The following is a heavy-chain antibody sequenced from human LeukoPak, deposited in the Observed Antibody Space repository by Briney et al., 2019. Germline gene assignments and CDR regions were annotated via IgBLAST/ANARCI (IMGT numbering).Heavy chain of an antibody. D-gene: IGHD1-1*01. CDR2: IYYSGST. J-gene: IGHJ4*02. CDR3: AKLGAGSYDY. Sequence: PSETLSLTCTVSGGSISSYYWGWIRQPPGKGLEWIGSIYYSGSTYYNPSLKSRVTISVDTSKNQFSLKLSSVTAADTAVYYSAKLGAGSYDYWGQGTLVTVSS. CDR1: GGSISSYY. V-gene: IGHV4-39*01.